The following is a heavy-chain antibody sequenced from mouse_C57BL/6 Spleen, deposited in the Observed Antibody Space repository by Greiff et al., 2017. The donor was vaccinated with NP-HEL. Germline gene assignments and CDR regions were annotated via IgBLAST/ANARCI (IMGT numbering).Heavy chain of an antibody. V-gene: IGHV3-6*01. Sequence: EVKLMESGPGLVKPSQSLSLTCSVTGYSITSGYYWNWIRQFPGNKLEWMGYISYDGSNNYNPSLKNRISITRDTTKNQFFLKLNSVTTEDTATYYCARDHGYYVAFAYWGQGTLVTVSA. CDR2: ISYDGSN. J-gene: IGHJ3*01. CDR1: GYSITSGYY. D-gene: IGHD2-3*01. CDR3: ARDHGYYVAFAY.